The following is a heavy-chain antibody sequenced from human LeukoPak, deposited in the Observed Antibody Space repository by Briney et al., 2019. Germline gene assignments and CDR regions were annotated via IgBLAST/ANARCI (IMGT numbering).Heavy chain of an antibody. D-gene: IGHD4-17*01. CDR3: AGDYGDRNWFDP. Sequence: GGSLRLSCAASGFTFSSYGMHWVRQAPGKGLEWVAVIWYGGSNKYYADSVKGRFTISRGNSKNTLYLQMNSLRAEDTAVYYCAGDYGDRNWFDPWGQGTLVTVSS. CDR2: IWYGGSNK. CDR1: GFTFSSYG. J-gene: IGHJ5*02. V-gene: IGHV3-33*08.